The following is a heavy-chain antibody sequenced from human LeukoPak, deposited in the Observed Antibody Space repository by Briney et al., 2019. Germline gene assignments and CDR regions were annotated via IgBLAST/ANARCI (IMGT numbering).Heavy chain of an antibody. CDR2: INHSGST. D-gene: IGHD2-15*01. CDR3: ARVALVVVVVAGLPYYYYYMDV. CDR1: GGSFSGYY. Sequence: SETLSLTCAVYGGSFSGYYWSWIRQPPGKGLEWIGEINHSGSTNYNPSLKSQVTISVDTSKNQFSLKLSSVTAADAAVYYCARVALVVVVVAGLPYYYYYMDVWGKGTTVTVSS. V-gene: IGHV4-34*01. J-gene: IGHJ6*03.